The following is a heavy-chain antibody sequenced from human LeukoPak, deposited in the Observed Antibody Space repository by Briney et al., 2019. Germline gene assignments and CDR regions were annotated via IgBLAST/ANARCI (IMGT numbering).Heavy chain of an antibody. D-gene: IGHD2-15*01. V-gene: IGHV1-2*02. J-gene: IGHJ3*02. CDR2: INPSSGGT. CDR1: GYTFTGYY. Sequence: ASVKVSCKASGYTFTGYYMHWVRQAPGQGLEWMGWINPSSGGTNYAQKFQGRVTMTRDTSISTAYMELSRLRSDDTAVYYCARCPWYCSGGSCYSLAFDIWGQGTMVTVSS. CDR3: ARCPWYCSGGSCYSLAFDI.